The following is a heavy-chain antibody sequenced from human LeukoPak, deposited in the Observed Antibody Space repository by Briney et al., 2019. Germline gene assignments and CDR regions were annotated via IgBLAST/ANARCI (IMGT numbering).Heavy chain of an antibody. V-gene: IGHV3-53*01. Sequence: GGSLRLSCAASGFTVSSNHMSWVRQAPGKGLEWVSVIYSGGSTDYAVSVKGRFTIARDNLKNTLHLQMNTLRAEDTAVYYCARGPAGYNWGQGTLVTVSS. CDR1: GFTVSSNH. CDR2: IYSGGST. D-gene: IGHD1-1*01. CDR3: ARGPAGYN. J-gene: IGHJ4*02.